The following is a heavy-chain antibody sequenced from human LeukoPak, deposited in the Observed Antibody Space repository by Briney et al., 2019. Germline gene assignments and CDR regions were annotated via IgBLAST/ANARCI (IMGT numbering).Heavy chain of an antibody. CDR1: GFTFSSHW. Sequence: GGSLRLSCAASGFTFSSHWMSWVRQAPGKGLEWVSAISGSGGSTYYADSVKGRFTISRDNSKNTLYLQMNSLRAEDTAVYYCAKVLLWFGELWGGPFDYWGQGTLVTVSS. CDR3: AKVLLWFGELWGGPFDY. D-gene: IGHD3-10*01. CDR2: ISGSGGST. J-gene: IGHJ4*02. V-gene: IGHV3-23*01.